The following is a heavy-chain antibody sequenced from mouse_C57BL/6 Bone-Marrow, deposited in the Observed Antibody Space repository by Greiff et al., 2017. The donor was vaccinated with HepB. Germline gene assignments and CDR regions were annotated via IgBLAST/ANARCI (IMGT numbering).Heavy chain of an antibody. V-gene: IGHV1-12*01. D-gene: IGHD1-1*01. Sequence: QVQLQQSGAELVRPGASVKMSCKASGYTFTSYNMHWVKQTPRQGLEWIGAIYPGNGDTSYNQKFKGKATLTVDKSSSTAYMQLSSLTSEDSAVYFCARWGIRITTVVAPDYYAMDYWGQGTSVTVSS. CDR2: IYPGNGDT. J-gene: IGHJ4*01. CDR3: ARWGIRITTVVAPDYYAMDY. CDR1: GYTFTSYN.